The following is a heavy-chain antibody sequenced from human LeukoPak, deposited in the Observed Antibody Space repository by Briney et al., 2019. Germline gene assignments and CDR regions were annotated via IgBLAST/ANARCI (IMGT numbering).Heavy chain of an antibody. CDR3: ARVRLCSTNCYRYYYGMDV. D-gene: IGHD2-2*01. J-gene: IGHJ6*02. Sequence: PGGSLRLSCAASGFTLSSYTMNWVRQAPGKGLEWVSSISSSSSHIYYADSVKGRFTISRDNAKNSLYLQMNSLRAEDTAVYYCARVRLCSTNCYRYYYGMDVWGQGTTVTVSS. CDR1: GFTLSSYT. CDR2: ISSSSSHI. V-gene: IGHV3-21*01.